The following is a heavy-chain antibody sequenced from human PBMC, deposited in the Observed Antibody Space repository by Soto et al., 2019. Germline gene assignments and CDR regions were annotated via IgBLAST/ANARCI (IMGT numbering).Heavy chain of an antibody. Sequence: SETLSLICTVPGASISSSSYYSGWIRQPPGKGLEWIGSIYYSGSTYYNPSLKSRVTISVDTSKNQFSLKLSSVTAADTAVYYCARPDCGGDCSRYNWFDPWGQGTLVTVS. J-gene: IGHJ5*02. D-gene: IGHD2-21*02. CDR3: ARPDCGGDCSRYNWFDP. V-gene: IGHV4-39*01. CDR2: IYYSGST. CDR1: GASISSSSYY.